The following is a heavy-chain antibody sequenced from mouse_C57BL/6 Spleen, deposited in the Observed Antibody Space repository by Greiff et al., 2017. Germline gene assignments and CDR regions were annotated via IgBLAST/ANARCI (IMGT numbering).Heavy chain of an antibody. CDR3: VGQRRLPFDY. V-gene: IGHV1-80*01. D-gene: IGHD3-2*02. Sequence: QVHVKQSGAELVKPGASVKISCKASGYAFSSYWLNWVKQRPGKGLAWIGQIYPGDGDTNYNGKFKGKATLTADKSSSPAYMQLSSLTSEASAVYFCVGQRRLPFDYWGQGTTLTVSS. CDR1: GYAFSSYW. J-gene: IGHJ2*01. CDR2: IYPGDGDT.